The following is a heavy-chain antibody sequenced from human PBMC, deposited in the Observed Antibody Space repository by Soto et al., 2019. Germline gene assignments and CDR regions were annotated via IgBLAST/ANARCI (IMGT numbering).Heavy chain of an antibody. D-gene: IGHD7-27*01. Sequence: SVKVSCKASGGTFSSYAISWVRQAPGQGLEWMGGIIPIFGTANYAQKFQGRVTITADESTSTAYMELSSLRSEDTAVYYCARAWGQDYYYGMDVWGQGTTVTVSS. CDR3: ARAWGQDYYYGMDV. J-gene: IGHJ6*02. CDR1: GGTFSSYA. V-gene: IGHV1-69*13. CDR2: IIPIFGTA.